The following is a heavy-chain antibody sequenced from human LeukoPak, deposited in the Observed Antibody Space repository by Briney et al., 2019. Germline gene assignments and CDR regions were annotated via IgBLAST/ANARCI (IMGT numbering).Heavy chain of an antibody. CDR3: GRDRHSSSWYYYGRTS. J-gene: IGHJ6*02. D-gene: IGHD6-13*01. V-gene: IGHV3-7*01. CDR2: IKQDGSEK. CDR1: GFTFSSYW. Sequence: GGSLRLSCAASGFTFSSYWMSWVRQAPGKGLEWVANIKQDGSEKYYVDSVKGRFTISRDNAKNSLYLQMNSLRAEDTAVYYCGRDRHSSSWYYYGRTSGAKGPRSPSP.